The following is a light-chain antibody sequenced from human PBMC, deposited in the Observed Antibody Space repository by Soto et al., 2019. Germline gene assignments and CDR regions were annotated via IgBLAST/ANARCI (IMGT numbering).Light chain of an antibody. Sequence: PGERATLSCGASQSVSSSHLAWYQQKPGLAPRLLMYDASTRATGIPDRFSGSGSGTDFTLTISRLEPEDFAVYYCQQYGNSPWTFGQGTKVEIK. CDR1: QSVSSSH. CDR2: DAS. CDR3: QQYGNSPWT. V-gene: IGKV3D-20*01. J-gene: IGKJ1*01.